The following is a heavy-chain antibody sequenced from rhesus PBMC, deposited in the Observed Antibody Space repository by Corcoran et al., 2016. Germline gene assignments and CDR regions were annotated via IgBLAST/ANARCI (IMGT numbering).Heavy chain of an antibody. D-gene: IGHD2-27*01. CDR2: IKRKADGETA. CDR1: GFTFSNSW. J-gene: IGHJ1*01. V-gene: IGHV3-30*02. CDR3: TTEYCSGIYCYAEYFEF. Sequence: EVQLVESGGGLVQPGGSLRLSCAASGFTFSNSWMSWVRQAPGKGLEWVARIKRKADGETADYAASVKGRFTISRDDSKNTLYLQMNSLKTEDTAVYYCTTEYCSGIYCYAEYFEFWGQGALVTVSS.